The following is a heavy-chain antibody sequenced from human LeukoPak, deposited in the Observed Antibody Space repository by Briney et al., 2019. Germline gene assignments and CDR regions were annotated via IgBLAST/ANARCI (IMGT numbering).Heavy chain of an antibody. D-gene: IGHD3-10*01. CDR3: ARGGIMVRGKFFYGMDV. V-gene: IGHV4-34*01. Sequence: SETLSLTCTVSGGSISSYHWSWIRQPPGKGLEWIGEINHSGSTNYNPSLKSRVTISVDTSKNQFSLKLSSVTAADTAVYYCARGGIMVRGKFFYGMDVWGQGTTVTVSS. J-gene: IGHJ6*02. CDR2: INHSGST. CDR1: GGSISSYH.